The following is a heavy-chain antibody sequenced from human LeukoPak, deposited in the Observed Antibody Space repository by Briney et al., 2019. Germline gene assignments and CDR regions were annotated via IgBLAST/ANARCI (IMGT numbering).Heavy chain of an antibody. CDR1: GYTFTSYA. CDR3: ARAGYSYSGYYYYGMDV. J-gene: IGHJ6*02. CDR2: INAGNGNT. V-gene: IGHV1-3*01. D-gene: IGHD5-18*01. Sequence: ASVKVSCKASGYTFTSYAMHWVRQAPGQRLEWMGWINAGNGNTKYSQKFQGRVTITRDTSASTAYMELSSLRSEDTAVYYCARAGYSYSGYYYYGMDVWGQGTTVTVSS.